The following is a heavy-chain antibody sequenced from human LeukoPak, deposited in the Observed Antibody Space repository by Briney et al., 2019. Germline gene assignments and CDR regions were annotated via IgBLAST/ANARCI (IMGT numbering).Heavy chain of an antibody. D-gene: IGHD6-19*01. CDR1: GGSISSGDYY. V-gene: IGHV4-39*01. CDR2: IYYSGST. CDR3: ARLGYSSGWYFDH. J-gene: IGHJ4*02. Sequence: SETLSLTCTVSGGSISSGDYYWSWIRQPPGKGLEWIGSIYYSGSTYYNPSLKSRVTISVDTSKNQFSLKLSSVTAADTAVYYCARLGYSSGWYFDHWGQGTLVTVSS.